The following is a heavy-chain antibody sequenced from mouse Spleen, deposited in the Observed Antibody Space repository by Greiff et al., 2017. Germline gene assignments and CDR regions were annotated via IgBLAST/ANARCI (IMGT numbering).Heavy chain of an antibody. CDR1: GYSFTSYY. V-gene: IGHV1-66*01. J-gene: IGHJ2*01. Sequence: QVQLQQSGPELVKPGASVKISCKASGYSFTSYYIHWVKQRPGQGLEWIGWIYPGSGNTKYNEKFKGKATLTADTSSSTAYMQLSSLTSEDSAVYYCARKVGLYLDYWGQGTTLTVSS. CDR2: IYPGSGNT. D-gene: IGHD1-1*01. CDR3: ARKVGLYLDY.